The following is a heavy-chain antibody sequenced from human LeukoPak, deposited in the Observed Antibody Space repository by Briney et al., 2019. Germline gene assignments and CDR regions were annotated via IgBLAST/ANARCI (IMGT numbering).Heavy chain of an antibody. J-gene: IGHJ4*02. CDR1: GGSISSGSYY. V-gene: IGHV4-61*02. CDR2: IYTSGST. D-gene: IGHD3-22*01. Sequence: SETLSLTCTVSGGSISSGSYYWSWIRQPAGKGLEWIGRIYTSGSTNYNPSLKSRVTISVDTSKNQFSLKLSSVTAADTAVYYCARVHYYDSSGYPDYWGQGTLVTVSS. CDR3: ARVHYYDSSGYPDY.